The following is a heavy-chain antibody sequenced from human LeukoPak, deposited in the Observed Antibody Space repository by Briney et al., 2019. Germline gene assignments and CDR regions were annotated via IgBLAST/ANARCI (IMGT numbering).Heavy chain of an antibody. Sequence: SVKVSCKASGGTFSSYAISWVRQAPGQGLEWMGRIIPIFGTANYAQKFQGRVTITADKSTSTAYMELSSLRSEDTAVYYCARVGLLWFGDHAFDIWGKGTMVTVSS. J-gene: IGHJ3*02. D-gene: IGHD3-10*01. CDR3: ARVGLLWFGDHAFDI. CDR2: IIPIFGTA. V-gene: IGHV1-69*06. CDR1: GGTFSSYA.